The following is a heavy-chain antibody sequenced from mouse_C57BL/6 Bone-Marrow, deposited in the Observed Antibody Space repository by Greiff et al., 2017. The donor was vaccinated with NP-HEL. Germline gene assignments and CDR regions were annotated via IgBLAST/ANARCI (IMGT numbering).Heavy chain of an antibody. J-gene: IGHJ2*01. CDR2: IYPRSGNT. Sequence: VKLQQSGAELARPGASVKLSCKASGYTFTSYGISWVKQRTGQGLEWIGEIYPRSGNTYYNEKFKGKATLTADKSSSTAYMELRSLTSEDSAVYVCARRYYGSSKGYFDYWGQGTTLTVSS. D-gene: IGHD1-1*01. CDR1: GYTFTSYG. V-gene: IGHV1-81*01. CDR3: ARRYYGSSKGYFDY.